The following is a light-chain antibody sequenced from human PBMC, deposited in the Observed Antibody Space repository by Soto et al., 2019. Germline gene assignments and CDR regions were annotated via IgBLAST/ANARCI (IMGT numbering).Light chain of an antibody. CDR3: ASWDVSLNGVV. J-gene: IGLJ2*01. CDR1: SSNIGVNT. V-gene: IGLV1-44*01. Sequence: QSVVTQPPSASGTPGQWVTISCSGSSSNIGVNTGNWYQQLPVTAPKLLIYSNTLRPSGVPDRFSGSKSGTSASLAISGLQYEDEDDYHCASWDVSLNGVVFGGGTKLTVL. CDR2: SNT.